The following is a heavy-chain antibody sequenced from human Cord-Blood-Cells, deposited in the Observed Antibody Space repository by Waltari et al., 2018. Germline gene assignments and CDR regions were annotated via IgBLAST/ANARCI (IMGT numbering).Heavy chain of an antibody. Sequence: QVQLVESGGGVVQPGRSLRLSCAASGFTFSSYAMHWVRQAPGKGLEWLAVISYDGSNKYYADSVKGRFTISRDNSKNTLYLQMNSLRAEDTAVYYCARDFRRTVTTYYFDYWGQGTLVTVSS. V-gene: IGHV3-30-3*01. CDR1: GFTFSSYA. CDR2: ISYDGSNK. J-gene: IGHJ4*02. CDR3: ARDFRRTVTTYYFDY. D-gene: IGHD4-4*01.